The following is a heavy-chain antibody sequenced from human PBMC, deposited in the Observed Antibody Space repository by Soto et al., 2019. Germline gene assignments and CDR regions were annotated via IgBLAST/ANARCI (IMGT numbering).Heavy chain of an antibody. Sequence: QVQLVQSGAEVKKPGASVKVSCKASGYTFTSYYMHWVRQAPGQGLEWMGIINRSGGSTSYAQKFQVRVTMTRDTSTSTVYMELSSLRSEDTAVYYCARGYDYAWGSFRYYVDYWGQGTQVTVSS. J-gene: IGHJ4*02. V-gene: IGHV1-46*03. D-gene: IGHD3-16*02. CDR3: ARGYDYAWGSFRYYVDY. CDR1: GYTFTSYY. CDR2: INRSGGST.